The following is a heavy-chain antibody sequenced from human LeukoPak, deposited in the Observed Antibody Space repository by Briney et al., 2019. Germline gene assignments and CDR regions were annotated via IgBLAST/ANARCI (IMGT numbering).Heavy chain of an antibody. CDR3: ARATYSWFDP. Sequence: SETLSLTCTVSGGSITSGGYYWSWIRQHPGKGLEWIGFIYSSGSTYYNPSLKSRVSISVDTSKNQFSLNLNSVTAADTAVYYCARATYSWFDPWGQGTLVTVSS. V-gene: IGHV4-31*03. J-gene: IGHJ5*02. CDR2: IYSSGST. CDR1: GGSITSGGYY.